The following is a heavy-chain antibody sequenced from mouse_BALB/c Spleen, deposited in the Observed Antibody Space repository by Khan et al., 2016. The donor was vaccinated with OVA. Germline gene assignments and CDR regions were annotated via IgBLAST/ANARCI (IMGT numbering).Heavy chain of an antibody. Sequence: QIQLVQSGPELKKPGETVKISCKASGYTHTNYGMNWVKQAPGKGLKWMGWRNTYTGEPTYAQDFKGRIAFSLETSASTAYLQINNLKNEDTATYFCARSSGNYWFAYWDRGTLVTVSA. CDR1: GYTHTNYG. V-gene: IGHV9-3-1*01. CDR2: RNTYTGEP. D-gene: IGHD2-1*01. CDR3: ARSSGNYWFAY. J-gene: IGHJ3*01.